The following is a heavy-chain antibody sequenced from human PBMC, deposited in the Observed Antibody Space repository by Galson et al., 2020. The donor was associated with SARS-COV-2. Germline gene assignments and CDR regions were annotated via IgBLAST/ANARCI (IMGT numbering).Heavy chain of an antibody. CDR3: ARHFGVGYSGYDPNPYYYYYGMDV. CDR2: IYYSGST. J-gene: IGHJ6*02. CDR1: GVSISSYY. D-gene: IGHD5-12*01. V-gene: IGHV4-59*01. Sequence: SETLSLTCTVSGVSISSYYWSWIRQPPGKGLEWIGYIYYSGSTNYNPSLKSRVTISVDTSKNQFSLKLSSVTAADTAVYYCARHFGVGYSGYDPNPYYYYYGMDVWGQGTTVTVSS.